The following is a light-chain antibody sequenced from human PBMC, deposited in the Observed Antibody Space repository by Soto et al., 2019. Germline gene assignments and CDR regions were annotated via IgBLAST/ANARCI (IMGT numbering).Light chain of an antibody. V-gene: IGLV1-44*01. J-gene: IGLJ7*01. Sequence: QSVLTQPPSASGTPGQRVTISCSGSSSNNGSNTVNWYQQLPGAAPKLLIYSNDQRPSGVPDRFSGSKSGTSASLAISGLQSEDEADYYCATWDDSLIGAVFGGGTQLTVL. CDR3: ATWDDSLIGAV. CDR2: SND. CDR1: SSNNGSNT.